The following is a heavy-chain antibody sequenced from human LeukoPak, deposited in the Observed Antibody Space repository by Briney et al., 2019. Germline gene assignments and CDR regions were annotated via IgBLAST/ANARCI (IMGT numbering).Heavy chain of an antibody. CDR1: GYTFTGYY. D-gene: IGHD1-26*01. Sequence: ASVKDSCKASGYTFTGYYMHWVRQAPGQGLEWMGWINPSSGGTNYAQKFQGRVTMTRDTSISTAYMELSRLRSDDTAVYYCARDGWELLPGLDYWGQGTLVTVSS. V-gene: IGHV1-2*02. J-gene: IGHJ4*02. CDR3: ARDGWELLPGLDY. CDR2: INPSSGGT.